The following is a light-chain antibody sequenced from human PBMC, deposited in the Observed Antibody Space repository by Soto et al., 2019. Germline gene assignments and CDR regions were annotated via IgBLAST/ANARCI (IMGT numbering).Light chain of an antibody. CDR3: AAWDNSLNGVL. CDR2: SND. Sequence: QLVLTQPPSASGTPGQRVTISCSGSSSNIGSNTVSWYQQLPGTAPKLLIYSNDQRPSGVPDRFSGSKSGTSASLAISGLQSEDEAEYYCAAWDNSLNGVLFGGGTKVTVL. J-gene: IGLJ3*02. CDR1: SSNIGSNT. V-gene: IGLV1-44*01.